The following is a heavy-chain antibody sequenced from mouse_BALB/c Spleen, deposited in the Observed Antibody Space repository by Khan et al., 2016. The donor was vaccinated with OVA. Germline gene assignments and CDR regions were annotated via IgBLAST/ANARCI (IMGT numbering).Heavy chain of an antibody. CDR3: VRDGAYHRNDGWFAY. CDR2: INPSNGST. D-gene: IGHD2-14*01. CDR1: GYTFTSYT. Sequence: QVQLKESGAELARPGASVKMSCKASGYTFTSYTIHWIKKRPGQGLEWIGYINPSNGSTNYNQKFKDKATLTTDKSSTTAYLQLSSLTSDDSAVYNCVRDGAYHRNDGWFAYWGQGTLVTVSA. V-gene: IGHV1-4*01. J-gene: IGHJ3*01.